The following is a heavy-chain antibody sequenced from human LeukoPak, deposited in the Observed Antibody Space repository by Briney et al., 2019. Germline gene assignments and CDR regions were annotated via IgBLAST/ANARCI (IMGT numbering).Heavy chain of an antibody. CDR1: GYTFTGYY. V-gene: IGHV1-2*02. D-gene: IGHD2-2*01. J-gene: IGHJ4*02. Sequence: ASVKVSCKASGYTFTGYYMHWVRQAPGQGLEWTGWINPNSGGTNYAQKFQGRVTMTRDTSISTAYMELSRLRSDDTAVYYCARDQYEYCSSTSCPRDYWGQGTLVTVSS. CDR2: INPNSGGT. CDR3: ARDQYEYCSSTSCPRDY.